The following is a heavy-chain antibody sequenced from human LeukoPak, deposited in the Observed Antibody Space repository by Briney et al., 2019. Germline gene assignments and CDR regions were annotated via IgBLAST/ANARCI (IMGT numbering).Heavy chain of an antibody. Sequence: SETLSLTCAVYGGSFSGYYWSWIRQPPGKGLEWIGEINHSGSTNYNPSLKSRVTISVDTSKNQFSLKLSSVTAADTAVYYCARAPYSSSWYVYWGQGTLVTVSS. J-gene: IGHJ4*02. D-gene: IGHD6-13*01. V-gene: IGHV4-34*01. CDR3: ARAPYSSSWYVY. CDR2: INHSGST. CDR1: GGSFSGYY.